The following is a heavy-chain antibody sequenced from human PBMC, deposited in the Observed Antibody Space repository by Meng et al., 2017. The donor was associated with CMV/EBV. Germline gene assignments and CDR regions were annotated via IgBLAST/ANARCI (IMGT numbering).Heavy chain of an antibody. Sequence: GGSLRLSCAASGFTFSSYGMHWVRQAPGKGLEWVAFIRYDGSNKYYADSVKGRFTISRDNSKNTLYLQMSSLRAEDTAVYYCAKDLGGHRGYYYDSSGPLPGDYWGQGTLVTVSS. D-gene: IGHD3-22*01. CDR2: IRYDGSNK. CDR3: AKDLGGHRGYYYDSSGPLPGDY. V-gene: IGHV3-30*02. CDR1: GFTFSSYG. J-gene: IGHJ4*02.